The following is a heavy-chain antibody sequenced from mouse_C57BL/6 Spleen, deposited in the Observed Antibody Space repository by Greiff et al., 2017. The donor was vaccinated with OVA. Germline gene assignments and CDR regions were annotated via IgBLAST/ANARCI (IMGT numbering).Heavy chain of an antibody. V-gene: IGHV1-69*01. D-gene: IGHD2-3*01. CDR1: GYTFTSYW. CDR3: ARSDGYYFY. J-gene: IGHJ2*01. Sequence: QVQLKQPGAELVMPGASVKLSCKASGYTFTSYWMHWVKQRPGQGLEWIGEIDPSDSYTNYNQKFKGKSTLTVDKSSSTAYMQLSSLTSEDSAVYYCARSDGYYFYWGQGTTLTVSS. CDR2: IDPSDSYT.